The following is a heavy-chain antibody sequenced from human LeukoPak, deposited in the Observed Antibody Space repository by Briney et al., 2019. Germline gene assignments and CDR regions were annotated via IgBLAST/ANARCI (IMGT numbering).Heavy chain of an antibody. Sequence: GGSLRLSCAASGFTFSTCGMHWVRQAPGKGLEWVAFIQYDGGNTYYADSVTGRFTTSRDNSKNMLYLQMNSLRAEDTAIYYCSIFEISLIVVLNNWGQGTLVTVSS. V-gene: IGHV3-30*02. CDR2: IQYDGGNT. J-gene: IGHJ4*02. CDR3: SIFEISLIVVLNN. D-gene: IGHD3-22*01. CDR1: GFTFSTCG.